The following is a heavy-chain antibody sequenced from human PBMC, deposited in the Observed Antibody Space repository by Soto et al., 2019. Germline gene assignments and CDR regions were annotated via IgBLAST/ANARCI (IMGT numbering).Heavy chain of an antibody. V-gene: IGHV1-2*04. CDR1: GYTFTGYY. Sequence: ASVKVSCKASGYTFTGYYMHWVRQAPGQGLEWMGWINPNSGGTNYAQKFQGWVTKTRDTSISTAYMELSRLRSDDTAVYYCARSFYSSYGMDVWGQGTTVTVSS. CDR2: INPNSGGT. CDR3: ARSFYSSYGMDV. D-gene: IGHD6-13*01. J-gene: IGHJ6*02.